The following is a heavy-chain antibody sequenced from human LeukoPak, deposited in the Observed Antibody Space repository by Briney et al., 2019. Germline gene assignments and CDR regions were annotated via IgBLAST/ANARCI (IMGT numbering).Heavy chain of an antibody. CDR3: AREDSSGYFSSY. CDR2: IYSGGST. J-gene: IGHJ4*02. V-gene: IGHV3-66*01. Sequence: GGSLRLSCAASGFTVSSNYMSWVRQAPGKGLEWASVIYSGGSTYYADSVKGRFTISRDNSKNTLYLQMNSLRAEDTAVYYCAREDSSGYFSSYWGQGTLVTVSS. CDR1: GFTVSSNY. D-gene: IGHD3-22*01.